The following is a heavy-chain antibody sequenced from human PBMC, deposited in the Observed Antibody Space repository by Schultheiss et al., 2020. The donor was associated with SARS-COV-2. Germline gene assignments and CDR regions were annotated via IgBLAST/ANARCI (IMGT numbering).Heavy chain of an antibody. V-gene: IGHV4-34*01. Sequence: SETLSLTCAVNGGSLSDYNGTWIRQSPGRGLEWIGEINPSGSSSYNPSLKSRVFISVDTSKNHLSLKLTSVTAEETAVYYCARGGSEYSSSSVAEWFDPWGQGTLVTVSS. CDR2: INPSGSS. CDR1: GGSLSDYN. J-gene: IGHJ5*02. CDR3: ARGGSEYSSSSVAEWFDP. D-gene: IGHD6-6*01.